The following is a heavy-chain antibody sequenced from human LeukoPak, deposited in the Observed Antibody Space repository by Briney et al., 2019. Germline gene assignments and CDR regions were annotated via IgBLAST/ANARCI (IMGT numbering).Heavy chain of an antibody. Sequence: ASVKVSCKASGYTFNNFDINWVRQATGQGLEWMGWMHPISGNTGYAQKFQGRVTMTRNTSISTAYMEPSSLRSEDTAVYYCARVSFDPSGNKINFDYWGHGTLVTVSS. CDR3: ARVSFDPSGNKINFDY. CDR2: MHPISGNT. D-gene: IGHD4-23*01. V-gene: IGHV1-8*01. CDR1: GYTFNNFD. J-gene: IGHJ4*01.